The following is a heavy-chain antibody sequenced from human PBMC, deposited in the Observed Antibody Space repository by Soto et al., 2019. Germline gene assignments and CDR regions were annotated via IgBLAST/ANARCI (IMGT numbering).Heavy chain of an antibody. CDR1: GGTFSSYA. J-gene: IGHJ5*02. CDR2: IIPIFGTA. Sequence: QVQLVQSGAEVKKPGSSVKVSCKASGGTFSSYAISWVRQAPGQGLEWMGGIIPIFGTANYAQKFQGRVTITADKSPSTAYMELSSLRSEDTAVYYCARGRGIVVVPAGILGWFDPWGKGTLVTVSS. V-gene: IGHV1-69*06. CDR3: ARGRGIVVVPAGILGWFDP. D-gene: IGHD2-2*01.